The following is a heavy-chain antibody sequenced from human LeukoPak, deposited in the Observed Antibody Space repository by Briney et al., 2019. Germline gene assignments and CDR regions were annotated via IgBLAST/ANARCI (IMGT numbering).Heavy chain of an antibody. CDR1: GGSISSGDYY. J-gene: IGHJ5*02. D-gene: IGHD2-15*01. V-gene: IGHV4-30-4*01. CDR3: ARVHDYCSGGSCVNWFDP. Sequence: SQTLSLTCTVSGGSISSGDYYWSWLRQPPGTGLEGIGYIYYSGSTYDNPSLKSRVTISVDTSKNQFSLKLSSVTAADTAVYYCARVHDYCSGGSCVNWFDPWGQGTLVTVSS. CDR2: IYYSGST.